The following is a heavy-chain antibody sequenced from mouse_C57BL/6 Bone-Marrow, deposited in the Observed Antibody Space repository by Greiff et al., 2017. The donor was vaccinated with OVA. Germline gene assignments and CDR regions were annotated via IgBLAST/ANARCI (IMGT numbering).Heavy chain of an antibody. CDR1: GFTFSDYG. J-gene: IGHJ3*01. D-gene: IGHD1-1*01. CDR3: ANYGSSSEGFAY. CDR2: ISSGSSTI. Sequence: EVQLVESGGGLVKPGGSLKLSCAASGFTFSDYGMHWVRQAPEKGLAWVAYISSGSSTIYYADTVKGRFTISRDNAKNTLFLQMTSLRSEDTAMYYCANYGSSSEGFAYWGQGTLVTVSA. V-gene: IGHV5-17*01.